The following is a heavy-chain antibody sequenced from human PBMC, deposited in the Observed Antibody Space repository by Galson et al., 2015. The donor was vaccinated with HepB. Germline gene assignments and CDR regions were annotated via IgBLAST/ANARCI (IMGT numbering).Heavy chain of an antibody. Sequence: SLRLSCAASGFTFSSYAMRWVRQAPGKGLEWVSVISCDGSNKYYADSVKGRFTISRDNSKNTLYLQMNSLRAEDTAVYYCAKDPDWLIAATSFDYWGQGTLVTVSS. CDR1: GFTFSSYA. J-gene: IGHJ4*02. CDR3: AKDPDWLIAATSFDY. V-gene: IGHV3-30-3*01. CDR2: ISCDGSNK. D-gene: IGHD6-13*01.